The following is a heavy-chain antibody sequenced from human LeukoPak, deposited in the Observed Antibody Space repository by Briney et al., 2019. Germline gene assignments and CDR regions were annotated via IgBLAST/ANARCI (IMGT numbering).Heavy chain of an antibody. V-gene: IGHV4-59*12. D-gene: IGHD4-17*01. Sequence: SETLSLTCTVSGGSISSYYWSWIRQPPGKGLEWIGYIYYSGSTNYNPSLKSRVTISVDTSMNQFSLKLSSVTAADTAVYYCARAPDYGDAPTYFDYWGQGALVTVSS. CDR1: GGSISSYY. CDR2: IYYSGST. J-gene: IGHJ4*02. CDR3: ARAPDYGDAPTYFDY.